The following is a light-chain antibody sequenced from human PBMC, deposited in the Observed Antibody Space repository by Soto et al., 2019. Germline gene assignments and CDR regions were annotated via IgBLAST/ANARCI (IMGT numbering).Light chain of an antibody. CDR1: QSIGSW. CDR3: QQYNDFQYT. V-gene: IGKV1-5*03. CDR2: KAM. J-gene: IGKJ2*01. Sequence: DIQMTQSPSTLSASVGDGVTITCRASQSIGSWLAWYQQKPGKAPKLLIYKAMNLQSGVPSRFSGSGSGTDFSLTISSLQPVDSATYFCQQYNDFQYTFGPGTKLEI.